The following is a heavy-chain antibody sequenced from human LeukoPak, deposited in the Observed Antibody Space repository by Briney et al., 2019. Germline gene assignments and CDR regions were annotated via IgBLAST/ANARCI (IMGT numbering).Heavy chain of an antibody. J-gene: IGHJ6*04. D-gene: IGHD2-15*01. V-gene: IGHV7-4-1*01. Sequence: ASVKVSCKASGYTFTSYAMNWVRQAPGQGLEWMGWINTNTGNPTYAQGFTGRFVFSLDTSVSTAYLQICSLKAEDTAVYYCATPGLYCSGGSCPPYYYYGMDVWAKGPRSPSPQ. CDR2: INTNTGNP. CDR3: ATPGLYCSGGSCPPYYYYGMDV. CDR1: GYTFTSYA.